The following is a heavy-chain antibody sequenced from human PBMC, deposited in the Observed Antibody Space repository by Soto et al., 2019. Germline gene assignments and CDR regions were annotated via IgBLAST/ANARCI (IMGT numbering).Heavy chain of an antibody. V-gene: IGHV4-39*02. D-gene: IGHD2-8*02. CDR1: GGSTRHSSYF. Sequence: SETLSLTCAVSGGSTRHSSYFWGWIRQPPGKGLEWIASVNHSGTPYYNPSLKSRVTISVDTSKTQFSLKLTSLTAADTAVYYCARDKITGLFDYWGQGTLVTVSS. J-gene: IGHJ4*02. CDR3: ARDKITGLFDY. CDR2: VNHSGTP.